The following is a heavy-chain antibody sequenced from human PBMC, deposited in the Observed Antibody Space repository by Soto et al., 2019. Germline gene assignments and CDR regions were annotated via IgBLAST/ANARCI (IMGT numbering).Heavy chain of an antibody. Sequence: EVQLLESGGGLVQPGGSLRLSCAASGFTFSSYAMSWVRQAPGKGLEWVSAISGSGGSTYYADSVKGRFTISRDNSKNTLYLQMNSLRAEDTALYYCAKVAGGTMVRGVPYYFDYWGQGTPVTVSS. CDR3: AKVAGGTMVRGVPYYFDY. CDR2: ISGSGGST. D-gene: IGHD3-10*01. J-gene: IGHJ4*02. V-gene: IGHV3-23*01. CDR1: GFTFSSYA.